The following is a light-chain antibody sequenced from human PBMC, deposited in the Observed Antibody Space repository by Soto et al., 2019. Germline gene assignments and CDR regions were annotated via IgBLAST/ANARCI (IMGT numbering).Light chain of an antibody. J-gene: IGKJ1*01. Sequence: EIELTQSPGTLSLSPGERATLSCRASQSVSSSYLAWYQQKPGQAPRLLIYGASSRATGITDRFSGSGSGTDFTLTISRLEPEGFAVYYCQQYGSSAWTFGQGTKVDIK. CDR1: QSVSSSY. CDR3: QQYGSSAWT. V-gene: IGKV3-20*01. CDR2: GAS.